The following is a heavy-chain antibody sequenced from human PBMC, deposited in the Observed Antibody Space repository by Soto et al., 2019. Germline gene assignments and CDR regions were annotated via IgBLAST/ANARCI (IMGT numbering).Heavy chain of an antibody. CDR2: ISYAGSNK. D-gene: IGHD6-19*01. Sequence: GGSLRLSCAASGFTFGSYGMHWVRQAPGKGLEWVAVISYAGSNKYYANSVKGRFTISRDNSKNTLYLQMNSLRAEDTAVYYWARVYSRGWYETFDYWGQGTLVTVSS. CDR3: ARVYSRGWYETFDY. CDR1: GFTFGSYG. J-gene: IGHJ4*02. V-gene: IGHV3-30*03.